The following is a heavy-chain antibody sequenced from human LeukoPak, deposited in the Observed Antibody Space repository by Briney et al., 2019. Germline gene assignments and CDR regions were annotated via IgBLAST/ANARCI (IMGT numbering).Heavy chain of an antibody. CDR3: AREMGIRSENAFDI. CDR2: ISYDGSNK. CDR1: GFTFSSYA. D-gene: IGHD6-13*01. Sequence: GGSLRLSCAASGFTFSSYAMHWVRQAPGKGLEWVAVISYDGSNKYYADSVKGRFTISRDNSKNTLYLQMNSLRAEDTAVYYCAREMGIRSENAFDIWGQGTMVTVSS. V-gene: IGHV3-30*04. J-gene: IGHJ3*02.